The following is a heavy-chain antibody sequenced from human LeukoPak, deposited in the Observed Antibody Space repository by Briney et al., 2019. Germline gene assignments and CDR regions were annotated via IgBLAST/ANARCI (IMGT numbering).Heavy chain of an antibody. CDR3: AREGWHSSSWYFFDY. CDR1: GFTFSSYW. J-gene: IGHJ4*02. D-gene: IGHD6-13*01. Sequence: GGSLRLSCAASGFTFSSYWMSWVRQAPGKGLEWVANIKQDGSEKYYVDSVKGRFTISRDNAKNSLYLQMNSLRAEDTAVYYCAREGWHSSSWYFFDYWAQGILVTVSS. CDR2: IKQDGSEK. V-gene: IGHV3-7*03.